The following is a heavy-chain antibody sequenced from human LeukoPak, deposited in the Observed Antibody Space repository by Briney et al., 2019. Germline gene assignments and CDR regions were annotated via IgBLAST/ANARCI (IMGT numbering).Heavy chain of an antibody. D-gene: IGHD6-13*01. J-gene: IGHJ5*02. Sequence: GGSLRLSCAASGFTFSSYAMSWVRQAPGKGLEWVSGISGSGSSAYYADSVKGRFTISRDNSKNTLYLQMNSLRAEDSAVYYCARDLMYTNTWRFDPWGQGTLVTVSS. V-gene: IGHV3-23*01. CDR2: ISGSGSSA. CDR3: ARDLMYTNTWRFDP. CDR1: GFTFSSYA.